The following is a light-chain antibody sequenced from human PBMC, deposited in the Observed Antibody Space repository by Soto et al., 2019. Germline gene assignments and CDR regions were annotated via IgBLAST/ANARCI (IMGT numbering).Light chain of an antibody. Sequence: EIVLTQSPGTLSLSPGERATLSCRASQSITNNYLAWYQQKPGRAHRLLIYGASSRATGIPDRFSGSGSGTDFTLTITGLQSEDFAVYYCQQCHNWPRTFGQGTKVDIK. CDR3: QQCHNWPRT. CDR1: QSITNNY. J-gene: IGKJ1*01. V-gene: IGKV3-20*01. CDR2: GAS.